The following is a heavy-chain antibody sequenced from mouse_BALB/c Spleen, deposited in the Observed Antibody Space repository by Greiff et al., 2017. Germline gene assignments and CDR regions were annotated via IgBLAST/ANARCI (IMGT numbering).Heavy chain of an antibody. D-gene: IGHD2-4*01. CDR3: TRIYYDYDYAMDY. Sequence: VKVEESGGGLVQPGGSMKLSCVASGFTFSNYWMNWVRKSPEKGLEWVAEIRLKSNNYATHYAESGKGRFTISRDDSKSSVYLQMNNLRAEDTGIYYCTRIYYDYDYAMDYWGQGTSGTVSS. J-gene: IGHJ4*01. CDR2: IRLKSNNYAT. CDR1: GFTFSNYW. V-gene: IGHV6-6*02.